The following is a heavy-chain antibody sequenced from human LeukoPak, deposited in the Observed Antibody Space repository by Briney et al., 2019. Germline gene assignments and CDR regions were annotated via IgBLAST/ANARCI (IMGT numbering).Heavy chain of an antibody. V-gene: IGHV3-53*01. Sequence: GGSLGLSCAASGFTVSSNYMSWVRQAPGKGLEWVSVIYSGGSTYYADSVKGRFTISRDNSKNTLYLQMNSLRAEDTAVYYCARDTRVVTGAFDIWGQGTMVTVSS. CDR1: GFTVSSNY. CDR2: IYSGGST. J-gene: IGHJ3*02. CDR3: ARDTRVVTGAFDI. D-gene: IGHD4-23*01.